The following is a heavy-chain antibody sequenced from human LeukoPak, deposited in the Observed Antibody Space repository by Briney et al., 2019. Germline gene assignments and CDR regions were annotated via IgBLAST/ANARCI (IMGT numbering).Heavy chain of an antibody. V-gene: IGHV1-8*01. Sequence: ASVKVSCKASGYTFTIYDINWVRQAPGQGLEWVGRMNPNNGGTVYAQKFQGRVTMTRDTSTGTSYMELNSLRSEDTAVYYCARGAIFGVTPRGYGMDVWGQGTTVTVSS. CDR3: ARGAIFGVTPRGYGMDV. D-gene: IGHD3-3*01. CDR2: MNPNNGGT. J-gene: IGHJ6*02. CDR1: GYTFTIYD.